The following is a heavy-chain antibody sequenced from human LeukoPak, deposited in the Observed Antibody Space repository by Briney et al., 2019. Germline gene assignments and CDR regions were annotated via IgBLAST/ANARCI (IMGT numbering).Heavy chain of an antibody. CDR2: ISGTGVTT. J-gene: IGHJ6*02. D-gene: IGHD2-15*01. CDR3: AKGEGGYYYYGMDV. V-gene: IGHV3-23*01. CDR1: GFTFSSYS. Sequence: SGGSLRLSCAASGFTFSSYSTSWVRQAPGKGLEWVSAISGTGVTTYYADSVKGRFTISRDNSENTLYVQMNSLRAEDTAIYYCAKGEGGYYYYGMDVWGQGTTVTVSS.